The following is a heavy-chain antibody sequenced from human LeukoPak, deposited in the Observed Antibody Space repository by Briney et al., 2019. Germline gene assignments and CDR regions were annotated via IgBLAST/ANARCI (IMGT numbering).Heavy chain of an antibody. CDR1: GYTFTSYG. J-gene: IGHJ6*02. CDR3: ARDLSSGSYRYYYYGMDV. V-gene: IGHV1-18*01. CDR2: ISAYNGNT. D-gene: IGHD1-26*01. Sequence: ASVKVSCKASGYTFTSYGISWVRQAPGRGLEWMGWISAYNGNTNYAQKLQGRVTMTTDTSTSTAYMELRSLRSDDTAVYYCARDLSSGSYRYYYYGMDVWGQGTTVTVSS.